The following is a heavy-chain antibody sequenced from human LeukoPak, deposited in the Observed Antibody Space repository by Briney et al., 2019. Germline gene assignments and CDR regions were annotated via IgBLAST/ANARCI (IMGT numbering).Heavy chain of an antibody. D-gene: IGHD2-21*01. CDR1: GLTLSNYG. J-gene: IGHJ4*02. Sequence: GGSLRLSCAVSGLTLSNYGMRWVRQAPGKGVEWVAGISGSGGSTNYAASVKSRFTISIVNPTISLFLPMNSLTAEDTAVYFCAKRGVVIRVILVGFHREAYYFDSWGQGALVTVSS. CDR2: ISGSGGST. V-gene: IGHV3-23*01. CDR3: AKRGVVIRVILVGFHREAYYFDS.